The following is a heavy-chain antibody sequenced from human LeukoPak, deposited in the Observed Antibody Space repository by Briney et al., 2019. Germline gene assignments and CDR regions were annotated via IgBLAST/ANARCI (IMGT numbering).Heavy chain of an antibody. CDR2: IYYSGST. D-gene: IGHD3-10*01. Sequence: SETLPLTCTVSGGSISSYYWSWIRQPPGKGLEWIGYIYYSGSTNYNPSLKSRVTISVDPSKNQFSLKLSSVTAADTAVYYCARSSWFGELSLDYWGQGTLVTVSS. CDR1: GGSISSYY. J-gene: IGHJ4*02. V-gene: IGHV4-59*08. CDR3: ARSSWFGELSLDY.